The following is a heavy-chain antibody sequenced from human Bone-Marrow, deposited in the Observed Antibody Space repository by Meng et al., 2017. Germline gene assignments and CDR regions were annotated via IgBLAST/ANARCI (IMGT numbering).Heavy chain of an antibody. CDR3: ASPLGYCSSTICLGGY. Sequence: QVQLVESGGGLVKPGGSLRLSCAASGFTFSDYYMSWIRQAPGKGLEWVSYISSSGSTIYYADSVKGRFTISRDNSKNTLYLQMSSLRSEDTAVYYCASPLGYCSSTICLGGYWGRGTLVTVSS. CDR1: GFTFSDYY. CDR2: ISSSGSTI. J-gene: IGHJ4*02. V-gene: IGHV3-11*04. D-gene: IGHD2-2*01.